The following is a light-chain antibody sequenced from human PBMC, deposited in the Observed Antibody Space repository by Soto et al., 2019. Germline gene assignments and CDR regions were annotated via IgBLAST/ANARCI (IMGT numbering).Light chain of an antibody. CDR1: RSVSSN. CDR3: QQYNDWPPP. Sequence: EILLTQSTATLSVSPVERATLSCRASRSVSSNLVWYQHKPGQAPRLLIYGASTRATGIPARFSGSGSGTEFTLTISSLQSEDFAVYYCQQYNDWPPPFGQGTKVDIK. V-gene: IGKV3-15*01. J-gene: IGKJ1*01. CDR2: GAS.